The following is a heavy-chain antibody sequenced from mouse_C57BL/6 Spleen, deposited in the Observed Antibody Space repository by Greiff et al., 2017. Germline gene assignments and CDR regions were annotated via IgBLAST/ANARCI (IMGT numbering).Heavy chain of an antibody. V-gene: IGHV1-82*01. CDR3: ARLILITTVVATDY. CDR2: IYPGDGDT. J-gene: IGHJ2*01. Sequence: VKLMESGPELVKPGASVKISCKASGYAFSSSWMNWVKQRPGKGLEWIGRIYPGDGDTNYNGKFKGKATLTADKSSSTAYMQLSSLTSEDSAVYFCARLILITTVVATDYWGQGTTLTVSS. D-gene: IGHD1-1*01. CDR1: GYAFSSSW.